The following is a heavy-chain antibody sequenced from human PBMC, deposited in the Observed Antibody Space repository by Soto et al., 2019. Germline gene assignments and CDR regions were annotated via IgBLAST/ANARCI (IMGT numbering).Heavy chain of an antibody. CDR2: IKQDGSEE. CDR3: ARIAASGRGWDV. J-gene: IGHJ6*02. CDR1: GFTFSSYW. D-gene: IGHD6-13*01. V-gene: IGHV3-7*01. Sequence: EVQLVESGGGLVQPGGSLRLSCVDSGFTFSSYWMSWVRQALVKGLEWVGNIKQDGSEENYVDSVKGRFTISRDNAKNAMYLRRNSLRVEDTAVYYCARIAASGRGWDVWGQGTTVVVSS.